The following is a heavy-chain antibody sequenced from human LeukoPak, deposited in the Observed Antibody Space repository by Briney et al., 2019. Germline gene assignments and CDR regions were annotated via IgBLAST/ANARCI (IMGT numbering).Heavy chain of an antibody. CDR2: IWDGGNNK. V-gene: IGHV3-33*01. Sequence: GGSLRLSCAASGFTFTSYGMHWVRQAPGKGLDWVALIWDGGNNKYYADSVKGRFTISRDNSKNTLYLQMNSLRAEDTAVYYCARDLEIGSSSYYFDYWGQGTLVTVSS. CDR1: GFTFTSYG. CDR3: ARDLEIGSSSYYFDY. D-gene: IGHD3-3*01. J-gene: IGHJ4*02.